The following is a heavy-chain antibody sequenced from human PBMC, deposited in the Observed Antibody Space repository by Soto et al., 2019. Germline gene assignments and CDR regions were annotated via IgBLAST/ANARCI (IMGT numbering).Heavy chain of an antibody. CDR3: ARAIWDRAFDI. CDR2: IYYSGST. J-gene: IGHJ3*02. V-gene: IGHV4-59*01. Sequence: SETLCLTWTVSGGSISSYYWSWIRQPPGKGLEWIGYIYYSGSTNYNPSLKSRVTISVDTSKNQFSLKLSSVTAADTAVYYCARAIWDRAFDIWGQGTMVTVSS. CDR1: GGSISSYY. D-gene: IGHD1-26*01.